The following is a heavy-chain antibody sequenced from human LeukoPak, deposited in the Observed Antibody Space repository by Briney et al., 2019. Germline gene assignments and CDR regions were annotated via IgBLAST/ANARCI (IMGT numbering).Heavy chain of an antibody. CDR1: GFTFSSYA. J-gene: IGHJ3*02. Sequence: GGSLRLSCAASGFTFSSYAMHWVRQAPGKGLEWVAVISYDGSNKYYADSVKGRFTISRDNSKNTLYLQMNSLRAEDTAVYYCARSNSGSYWGHAFDIWGQGTMVTVSS. CDR2: ISYDGSNK. CDR3: ARSNSGSYWGHAFDI. D-gene: IGHD1-26*01. V-gene: IGHV3-30*04.